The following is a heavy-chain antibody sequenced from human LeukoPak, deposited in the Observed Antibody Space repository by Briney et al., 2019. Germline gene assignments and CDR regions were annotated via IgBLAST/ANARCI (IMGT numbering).Heavy chain of an antibody. J-gene: IGHJ4*02. D-gene: IGHD2-2*01. Sequence: GESLKISCNGSGYSFATYWIGWVRQMLGKGLEWMGDIYPQDSDTKYSPSFQGQVTISADTSLNTAYLHWSSLQASDTAIYFCARRHSYCTSSSCYLYFDNWGQGALVTVSS. CDR1: GYSFATYW. V-gene: IGHV5-51*01. CDR2: IYPQDSDT. CDR3: ARRHSYCTSSSCYLYFDN.